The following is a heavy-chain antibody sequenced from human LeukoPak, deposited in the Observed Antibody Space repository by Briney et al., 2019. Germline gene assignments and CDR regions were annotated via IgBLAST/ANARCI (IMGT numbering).Heavy chain of an antibody. V-gene: IGHV5-51*01. CDR2: IYPGDSDT. Sequence: GESLKISCKGSGYSFTSYWIGWVRQMPGKGLEWMGIIYPGDSDTRYSPSFQGQVTISADKSISTAYLQWSSLKASDTAMYYCARLYGLAAAGTYFQHWGQGTLVTVSS. CDR3: ARLYGLAAAGTYFQH. J-gene: IGHJ1*01. CDR1: GYSFTSYW. D-gene: IGHD6-13*01.